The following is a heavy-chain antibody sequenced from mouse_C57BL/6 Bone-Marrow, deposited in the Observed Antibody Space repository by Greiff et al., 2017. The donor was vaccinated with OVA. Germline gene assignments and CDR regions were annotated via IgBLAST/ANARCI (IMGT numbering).Heavy chain of an antibody. CDR3: AREGWLRPYFDY. V-gene: IGHV7-3*01. J-gene: IGHJ2*01. CDR2: IRNKANGYTT. Sequence: EVKLVESGGGLVQPGGSLSLSCAASGFTFTDYYMSWVRQPPGKALEWLGFIRNKANGYTTEYSASVKGRFTISRDNSQSILYLQMNALRAEDSATYYCAREGWLRPYFDYWGQGTTLTVSS. D-gene: IGHD2-2*01. CDR1: GFTFTDYY.